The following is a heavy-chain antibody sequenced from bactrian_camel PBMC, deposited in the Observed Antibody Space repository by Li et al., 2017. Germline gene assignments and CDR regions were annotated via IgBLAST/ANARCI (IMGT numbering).Heavy chain of an antibody. J-gene: IGHJ4*01. D-gene: IGHD6*01. CDR1: GLTFRAYD. CDR3: AVGWSFGVGTLLRRHYNY. Sequence: VQLVESGGGLVQPGGSLTLTCTVSGLTFRAYDMSWVRQAPGKGLEWVAVFDRLGRRAYADSAKGRFTISKDNAKNMVYLQVNSLKAEDTAMYYCAVGWSFGVGTLLRRHYNYWGQGTQVTVS. CDR2: FDRLGRRA. V-gene: IGHV3S40*01.